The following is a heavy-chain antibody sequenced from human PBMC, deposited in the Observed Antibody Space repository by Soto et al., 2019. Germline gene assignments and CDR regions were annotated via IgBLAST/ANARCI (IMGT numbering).Heavy chain of an antibody. V-gene: IGHV1-69*13. CDR1: GGTFSSYA. Sequence: SVKVSCKASGGTFSSYAISWVRQAPGQGLEWMGGIIPIFGTANYAQKFQGRVTITADESTSTAYMELSSLRSEDTAVYYCARDGINYDFWSGYYATILDYYGMDVWGQGTTVTVSS. D-gene: IGHD3-3*01. CDR2: IIPIFGTA. J-gene: IGHJ6*02. CDR3: ARDGINYDFWSGYYATILDYYGMDV.